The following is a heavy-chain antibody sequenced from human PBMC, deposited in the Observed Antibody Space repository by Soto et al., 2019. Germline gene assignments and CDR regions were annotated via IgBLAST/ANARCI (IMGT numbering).Heavy chain of an antibody. Sequence: GGSLRLSWVASGFTFSSYAMHWVRQAPGKGLEWVAVISYDGSNKYYADSVKGRFTISRDNSKNTLYLQMNSLRAEDTAVYYCARDIPGGPDIDDIVTGYFPNYYYYGMDVWGKGTTVTVSS. CDR3: ARDIPGGPDIDDIVTGYFPNYYYYGMDV. CDR2: ISYDGSNK. CDR1: GFTFSSYA. D-gene: IGHD3-9*01. J-gene: IGHJ6*04. V-gene: IGHV3-30-3*01.